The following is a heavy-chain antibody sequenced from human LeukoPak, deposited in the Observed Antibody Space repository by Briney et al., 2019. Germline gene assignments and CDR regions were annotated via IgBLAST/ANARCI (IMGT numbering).Heavy chain of an antibody. CDR1: GGTFSSYA. D-gene: IGHD2-2*01. CDR3: ARGLSVPAATLGASMDV. J-gene: IGHJ6*03. CDR2: IIPIFGTA. V-gene: IGHV1-69*01. Sequence: SVKVSCKASGGTFSSYAISWVRQAPGQGLEWMGGIIPIFGTANYAQKFQGRVTITADESTSTAHMELSSLRSEDTAVYYCARGLSVPAATLGASMDVWGKGTTVTVSS.